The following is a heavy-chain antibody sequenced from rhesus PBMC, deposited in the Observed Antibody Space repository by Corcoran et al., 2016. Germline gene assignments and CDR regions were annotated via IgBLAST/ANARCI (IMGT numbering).Heavy chain of an antibody. V-gene: IGHV4-165*01. J-gene: IGHJ4*01. D-gene: IGHD4-23*01. Sequence: QVQLQESGPGLVKPSETLSLTCAVSGGSFSGYYWGWTRQPPGKGLEWIGYIRGSSGSTDYNPSLKSRVTISTDTSKNQFSLKLSSVTAADTAVYYCAREAEYTNRIDYWGQGILVTVSS. CDR3: AREAEYTNRIDY. CDR1: GGSFSGYY. CDR2: IRGSSGST.